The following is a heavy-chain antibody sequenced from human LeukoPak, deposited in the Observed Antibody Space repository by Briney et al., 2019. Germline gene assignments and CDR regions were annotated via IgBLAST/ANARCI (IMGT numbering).Heavy chain of an antibody. CDR3: ARGGYCSSTSCPFDY. CDR1: GGSISSGDYY. V-gene: IGHV4-30-4*08. J-gene: IGHJ4*02. CDR2: IYYSGST. Sequence: SETLSLTCTVSGGSISSGDYYWSWIRQPPGKGLEWIGYIYYSGSTYYNPSLKSRVTISVDTSKNQFSLKLSSVTAADTAVYYCARGGYCSSTSCPFDYWGQGTLVTVSS. D-gene: IGHD2-2*01.